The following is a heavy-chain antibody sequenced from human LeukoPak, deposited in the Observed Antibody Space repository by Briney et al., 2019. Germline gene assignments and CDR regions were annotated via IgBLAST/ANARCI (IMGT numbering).Heavy chain of an antibody. CDR3: ARVAVAGTTDGFDI. V-gene: IGHV1-2*02. J-gene: IGHJ3*02. CDR1: GYTFTGYY. CDR2: INPNSGGT. Sequence: GASVKVSCKASGYTFTGYYMHWVRQAPGQGLEWMGWINPNSGGTNYAQKFQVRVTMTRDTSISTAYMELSRLRSDDTAVYYCARVAVAGTTDGFDIWGQGTMVTVSS. D-gene: IGHD6-19*01.